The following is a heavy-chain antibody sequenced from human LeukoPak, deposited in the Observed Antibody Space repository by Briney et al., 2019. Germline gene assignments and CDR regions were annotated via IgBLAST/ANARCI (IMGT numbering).Heavy chain of an antibody. V-gene: IGHV3-33*01. Sequence: GRTLRLSCAASGFTFSSYGMHWVRQAPGKGLEWVAVICYDGSNKYNADSVKGRFTISRDNSKNSLYLQMNSLRAEDTAVYYCARSDLYEPLDYWGQGTLVTVSS. D-gene: IGHD2-8*01. J-gene: IGHJ4*02. CDR2: ICYDGSNK. CDR3: ARSDLYEPLDY. CDR1: GFTFSSYG.